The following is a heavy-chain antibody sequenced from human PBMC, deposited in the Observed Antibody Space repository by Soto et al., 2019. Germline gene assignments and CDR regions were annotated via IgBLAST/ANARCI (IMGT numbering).Heavy chain of an antibody. CDR2: IYSGGRT. V-gene: IGHV3-53*04. CDR1: GFTVSSNY. Sequence: GGSLRLSCAASGFTVSSNYMSWVRQAPGKGLEWVSVIYSGGRTYYADSVKGRFTISRHNSKNTMYIQMNSLRAEDTAVYYCARSSDFWSGYYEENYCYFDLWGRGTLVTVSS. D-gene: IGHD3-3*01. CDR3: ARSSDFWSGYYEENYCYFDL. J-gene: IGHJ2*01.